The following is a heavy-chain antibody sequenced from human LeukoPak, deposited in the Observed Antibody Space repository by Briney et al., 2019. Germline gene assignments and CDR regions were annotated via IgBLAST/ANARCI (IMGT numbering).Heavy chain of an antibody. J-gene: IGHJ5*02. D-gene: IGHD3/OR15-3a*01. V-gene: IGHV4-4*07. CDR3: ARDLDFWTGNWFDP. Sequence: SETLSLTCTVSGDSISTYYWSWIRQPAGKGLEWIGRIYTSGSTNYNPSLKSRVTMSVDTSKNQFSPKLSSVTAADTAVYYCARDLDFWTGNWFDPWGQGTLVTVSS. CDR1: GDSISTYY. CDR2: IYTSGST.